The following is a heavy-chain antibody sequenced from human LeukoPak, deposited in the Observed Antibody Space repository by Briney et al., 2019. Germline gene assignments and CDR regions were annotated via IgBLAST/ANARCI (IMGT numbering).Heavy chain of an antibody. D-gene: IGHD6-13*01. CDR3: AREIAAAGTTYYYYGMDV. CDR2: INPSGGST. J-gene: IGHJ6*02. CDR1: GYTFTSYY. V-gene: IGHV1-46*01. Sequence: ASVKVSCKASGYTFTSYYMHWVRQAPGQGLEWMGIINPSGGSTSYAQKFQGRVAMTRDTSTSTVYMEQSSLRSEDTAVYYCAREIAAAGTTYYYYGMDVWGQGTTVTVSS.